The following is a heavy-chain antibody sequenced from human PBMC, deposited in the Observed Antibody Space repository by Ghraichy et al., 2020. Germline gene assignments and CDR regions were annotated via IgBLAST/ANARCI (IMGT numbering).Heavy chain of an antibody. V-gene: IGHV3-73*01. CDR1: GFTFSDSA. CDR3: TRPLYCGGDCRPPLEP. Sequence: GGSLRLSCAASGFTFSDSAMHWVRQTSGKGLEWVGRIRSKANNYATEYAASVKGRFTISRDESKNMAYLQMNSLKIEDTAVYYCTRPLYCGGDCRPPLEPWGQGTLVTVSS. D-gene: IGHD2-21*02. J-gene: IGHJ5*02. CDR2: IRSKANNYAT.